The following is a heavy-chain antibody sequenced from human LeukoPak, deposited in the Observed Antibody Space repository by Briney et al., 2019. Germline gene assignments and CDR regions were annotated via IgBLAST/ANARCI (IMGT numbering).Heavy chain of an antibody. CDR2: ISGSGGST. D-gene: IGHD3-3*01. CDR3: AKDSVKTNFWSGAPYWYFDL. Sequence: GGSVRLSCAASGFTFSSYAMSWVRQAPGKGLEWVSAISGSGGSTYYADSVKGRFTISRDNSKNTLYLQMNSLRAEDTAVYYCAKDSVKTNFWSGAPYWYFDLWGRGTLVTVSS. CDR1: GFTFSSYA. V-gene: IGHV3-23*01. J-gene: IGHJ2*01.